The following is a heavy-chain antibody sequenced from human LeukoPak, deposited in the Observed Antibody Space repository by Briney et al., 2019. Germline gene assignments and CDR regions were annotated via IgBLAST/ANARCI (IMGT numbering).Heavy chain of an antibody. V-gene: IGHV1-69*05. Sequence: SVKVSCKASGGTFSSYAVSWVRQAPGQGLEWMGRIIPIFGTANYAQKFQGRVTITTDESTSTAYMELSSLRSEDTAVYYCARDIISSGRLNWFDPWGQGTLVTVSS. D-gene: IGHD6-19*01. CDR1: GGTFSSYA. CDR2: IIPIFGTA. J-gene: IGHJ5*02. CDR3: ARDIISSGRLNWFDP.